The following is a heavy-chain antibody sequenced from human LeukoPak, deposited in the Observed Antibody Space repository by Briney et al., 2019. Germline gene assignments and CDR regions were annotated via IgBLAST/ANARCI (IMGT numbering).Heavy chain of an antibody. CDR3: ARKGGGQLVNTRRWFDP. CDR1: GGSFSDYY. D-gene: IGHD6-13*01. CDR2: FKHSGTT. Sequence: SETLSLTCAVSGGSFSDYYWSWVRQPPGKGLEWIGEFKHSGTTYYNPSLKSRVTISIHTSKKQFSLQLTSVTAADTAVYYCARKGGGQLVNTRRWFDPWGQGTLVTVSS. J-gene: IGHJ5*02. V-gene: IGHV4-34*01.